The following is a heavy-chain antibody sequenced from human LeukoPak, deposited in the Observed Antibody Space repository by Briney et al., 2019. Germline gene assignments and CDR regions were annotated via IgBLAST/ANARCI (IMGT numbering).Heavy chain of an antibody. CDR1: GFTFDDYA. V-gene: IGHV3-9*01. CDR2: ISWNSGSI. D-gene: IGHD3-10*01. CDR3: AKGRITMVRGVILHSPLDY. J-gene: IGHJ4*02. Sequence: GGSLRLSCAASGFTFDDYAMHWVRQAPGKGLEWVSGISWNSGSIGYADSVKGRFTISRDNAKNSPYLQMNSLRAEDTALYYCAKGRITMVRGVILHSPLDYWGQGTLVTVSS.